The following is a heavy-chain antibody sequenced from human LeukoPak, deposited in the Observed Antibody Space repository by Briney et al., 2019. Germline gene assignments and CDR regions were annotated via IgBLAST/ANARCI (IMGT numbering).Heavy chain of an antibody. CDR2: IYYSGST. CDR3: ARFPVATYYYGMDV. Sequence: SETLSLTCTVSGGSISSSSYYWGWIRQPPGKGLEWIGSIYYSGSTYYNPSLKSRVTISVDTSKNQFSLRLSSVTAADTAVYYCARFPVATYYYGMDVWGQGTTVTVSS. CDR1: GGSISSSSYY. V-gene: IGHV4-39*01. J-gene: IGHJ6*02. D-gene: IGHD5-12*01.